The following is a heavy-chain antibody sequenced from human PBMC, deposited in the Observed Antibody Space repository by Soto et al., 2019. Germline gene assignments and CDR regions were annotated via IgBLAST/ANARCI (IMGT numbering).Heavy chain of an antibody. CDR2: TYYSGST. CDR1: GGSISSGDYY. D-gene: IGHD2-2*01. J-gene: IGHJ6*02. Sequence: SETLSLTYTVSGGSISSGDYYWSWIRQPPGKGLEWIGYTYYSGSTYYNPSLKSRVTISVDTSKNQFSLKLSSVTAADTAVYYCARISIVVVPAAITNYYYYGMDVWGQGTTVT. CDR3: ARISIVVVPAAITNYYYYGMDV. V-gene: IGHV4-30-4*01.